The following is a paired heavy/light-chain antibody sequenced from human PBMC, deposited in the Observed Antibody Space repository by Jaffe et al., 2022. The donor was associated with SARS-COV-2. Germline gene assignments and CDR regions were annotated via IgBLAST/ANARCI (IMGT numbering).Heavy chain of an antibody. D-gene: IGHD3-10*01. Sequence: EVQLLESGGGLVQPGGSLRLSCAASGFTFTTYAMNWVRQAPGKGLEWVSRIGLNDVDTYYADSVKGRFTVSRDNSRNTIYLQMNNLRAEDTAVYYCGPGVLDYWGQGTLVTVSS. J-gene: IGHJ4*02. CDR1: GFTFTTYA. V-gene: IGHV3-23*01. CDR3: GPGVLDY. CDR2: IGLNDVDT.
Light chain of an antibody. V-gene: IGLV3-10*01. CDR3: YSKDSSGNQWV. J-gene: IGLJ3*02. Sequence: SYELTQPPSVSVSPGQPARISCSGDALPEKYAYWFQQKSGQAPVLVIYEDTKRPSGIPERFSGSSSGTVATLTISGALEEDEADYYCYSKDSSGNQWVFGGGTKLTVL. CDR1: ALPEKY. CDR2: EDT.